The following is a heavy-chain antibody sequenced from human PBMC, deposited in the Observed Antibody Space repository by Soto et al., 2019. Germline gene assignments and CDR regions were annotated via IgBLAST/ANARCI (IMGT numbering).Heavy chain of an antibody. J-gene: IGHJ4*02. CDR3: AAELHYYDSSGYYYDKFFDY. Sequence: AAETLSLTCTVSGGSISSYYWSWIRHPAGKGLEWIGRIYTSGSTNYNPSLKSRVTMSVDTSKNQFSLKLSSVTAADTAVYYCAAELHYYDSSGYYYDKFFDYWGQGTLVTVSS. CDR1: GGSISSYY. V-gene: IGHV4-4*07. D-gene: IGHD3-22*01. CDR2: IYTSGST.